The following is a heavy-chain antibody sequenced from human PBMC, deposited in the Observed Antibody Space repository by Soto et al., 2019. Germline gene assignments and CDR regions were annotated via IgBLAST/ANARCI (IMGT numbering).Heavy chain of an antibody. D-gene: IGHD1-26*01. J-gene: IGHJ4*02. CDR3: ARWELLGSIDY. CDR1: GGSISSSSYY. Sequence: SETLSLTCTVSGGSISSSSYYWGWIRQPPGKGLEWIGSIYYSGSTYYNPSLKSRVTISVDTSKNQFSLKLSSVTAADTAVYYCARWELLGSIDYWGQGTLVTVSS. CDR2: IYYSGST. V-gene: IGHV4-39*01.